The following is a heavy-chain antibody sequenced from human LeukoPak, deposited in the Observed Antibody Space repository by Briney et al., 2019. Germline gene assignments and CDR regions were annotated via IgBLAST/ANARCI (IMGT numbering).Heavy chain of an antibody. CDR1: GFTFSDYT. CDR3: AKIPTGLSSTSP. J-gene: IGHJ5*02. CDR2: ISGSTRYI. Sequence: PGGSLRLSCAASGFTFSDYTMNWVRQAPGKGLEWVSSISGSTRYIYYADSVKGRFTISRDNARNSLHLQMNSLRAEDTAVYYCAKIPTGLSSTSPWGQGTLVTVSS. D-gene: IGHD2-2*01. V-gene: IGHV3-21*01.